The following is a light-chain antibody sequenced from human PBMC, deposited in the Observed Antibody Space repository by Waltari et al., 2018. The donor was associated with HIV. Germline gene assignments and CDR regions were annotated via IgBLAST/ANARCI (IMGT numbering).Light chain of an antibody. V-gene: IGLV4-69*01. J-gene: IGLJ3*02. CDR3: QTWGTGIQEV. Sequence: QLVLTQSPTASASLGASVNLTCPLISRHSNYAITWHQQQPGKGPRYLMKLKSDGSHIKGDGTPDRFSGSSSGAERYLTISSLQSEDEADYYCQTWGTGIQEVFGGGTKLTVL. CDR2: LKSDGSH. CDR1: SRHSNYA.